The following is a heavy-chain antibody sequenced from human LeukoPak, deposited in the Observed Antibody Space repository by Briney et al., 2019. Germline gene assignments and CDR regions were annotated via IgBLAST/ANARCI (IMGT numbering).Heavy chain of an antibody. Sequence: KPSETLSLTCAVYGGSFSGYYWSWIRQPPGKGLEWIGEINHSGSTNYNPSLKSRVTISVDTSKNQFSLKLSSVTAADTAVYYCARGYVAAARLRDYWGQGTLVTVSS. CDR2: INHSGST. V-gene: IGHV4-34*01. CDR1: GGSFSGYY. CDR3: ARGYVAAARLRDY. J-gene: IGHJ4*02. D-gene: IGHD6-13*01.